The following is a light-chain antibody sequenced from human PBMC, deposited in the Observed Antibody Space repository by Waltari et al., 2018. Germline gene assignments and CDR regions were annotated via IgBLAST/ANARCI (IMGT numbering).Light chain of an antibody. V-gene: IGLV2-14*01. CDR2: DVN. J-gene: IGLJ2*01. CDR3: SSPSTNNIVV. Sequence: QSALTQPASVSASPGQSITISCTGTSGDIGGSDFVSWYQHHPGRAPKVLIFDVNHRPSGIADRVSGSKSRNTASLTISGLQTEDDADYFCSSPSTNNIVVFGGGTKVTVL. CDR1: SGDIGGSDF.